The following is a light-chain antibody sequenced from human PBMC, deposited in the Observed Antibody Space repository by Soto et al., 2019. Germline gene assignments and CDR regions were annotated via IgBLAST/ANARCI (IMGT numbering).Light chain of an antibody. CDR3: QLYDSSSLFS. J-gene: IGKJ3*01. V-gene: IGKV3-15*01. Sequence: EIVMTQSPATLSVSPGERATLSCRASQSVSSNLAWYQQKPGQAPRLLIYGASTRATGIPARFSGSGSGTEFPLTISSLQSEDFAVYYCQLYDSSSLFSFGPGTKVEVK. CDR1: QSVSSN. CDR2: GAS.